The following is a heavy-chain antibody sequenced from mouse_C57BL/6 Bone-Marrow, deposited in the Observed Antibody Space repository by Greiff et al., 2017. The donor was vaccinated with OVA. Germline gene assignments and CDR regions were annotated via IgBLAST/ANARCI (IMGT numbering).Heavy chain of an antibody. CDR3: ARDGNYPSYYAMDY. Sequence: QVQLQQSGAELARPGASVKLSCKASGYTFTSYGISWVKQRTGQGLEWIGEIYPRSGNTYYNEKFKGTATLTADKSSSTAYMELRSLTSEDSAVYVCARDGNYPSYYAMDYWGQGTSVTVSA. CDR2: IYPRSGNT. V-gene: IGHV1-81*01. D-gene: IGHD2-1*01. J-gene: IGHJ4*01. CDR1: GYTFTSYG.